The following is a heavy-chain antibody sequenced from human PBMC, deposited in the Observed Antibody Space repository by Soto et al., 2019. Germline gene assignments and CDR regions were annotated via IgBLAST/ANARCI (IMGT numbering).Heavy chain of an antibody. Sequence: QITLKESGPTLVKPTQTLTLTCSFSGFSLSTSGVCVGWIRQPPGKALEWLALLYWDDAKRYTPSLSSRRTVTEDTSKNQVVLIPTNMDPVETATYYCAQSRCGGDCFQPYASQYYYGMDVWGQGTTVTVCS. CDR2: LYWDDAK. CDR3: AQSRCGGDCFQPYASQYYYGMDV. J-gene: IGHJ6*02. CDR1: GFSLSTSGVC. D-gene: IGHD2-21*02. V-gene: IGHV2-5*02.